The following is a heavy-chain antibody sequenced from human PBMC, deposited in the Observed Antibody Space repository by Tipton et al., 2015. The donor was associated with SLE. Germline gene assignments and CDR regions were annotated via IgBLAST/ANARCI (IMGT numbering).Heavy chain of an antibody. CDR2: IRSKTYGGTT. CDR3: TRVAANIVGATTDY. J-gene: IGHJ4*02. CDR1: GFTFSEYY. Sequence: SLRLSCAASGFTFSEYYMSWIRQAPGKGLEWVGFIRSKTYGGTTEYAASVKGRFTISRDDSKSIAYLQMNSLKTEDTAVYSCTRVAANIVGATTDYWGQGTLVTVSS. D-gene: IGHD1-26*01. V-gene: IGHV3-49*03.